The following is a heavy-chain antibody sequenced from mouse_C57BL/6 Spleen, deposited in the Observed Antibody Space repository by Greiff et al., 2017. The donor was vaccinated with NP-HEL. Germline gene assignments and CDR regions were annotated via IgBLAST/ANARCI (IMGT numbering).Heavy chain of an antibody. D-gene: IGHD3-2*02. CDR3: ARSGQLRPYFDY. V-gene: IGHV1-59*01. CDR1: GYTFTSYW. J-gene: IGHJ2*01. Sequence: QVQLQQPGAELVRPGTSVKLSCKASGYTFTSYWMHWVKQRPGQGLEWIGVIDPSDSYTNYNQKFKGKATLTVDTSSSTAYMQLSSLTSEDSAVYYCARSGQLRPYFDYWGKGTTLTVSS. CDR2: IDPSDSYT.